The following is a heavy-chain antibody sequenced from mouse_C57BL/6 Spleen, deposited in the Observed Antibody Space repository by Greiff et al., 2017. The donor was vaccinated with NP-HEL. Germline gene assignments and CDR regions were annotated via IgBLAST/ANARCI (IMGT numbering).Heavy chain of an antibody. CDR1: GYTFTSYW. CDR3: ARYYGSSPFYAMDY. V-gene: IGHV1-53*01. J-gene: IGHJ4*01. CDR2: INPSNGGT. D-gene: IGHD1-1*01. Sequence: QVQLKQPGTELVKPGASVKLSCKASGYTFTSYWMHWVKQRSGQGLEWIGNINPSNGGTNYNEKFKSKATLTVDKASSTAYMQLSSLTSEDSAVYYCARYYGSSPFYAMDYWGQGTSVTVSS.